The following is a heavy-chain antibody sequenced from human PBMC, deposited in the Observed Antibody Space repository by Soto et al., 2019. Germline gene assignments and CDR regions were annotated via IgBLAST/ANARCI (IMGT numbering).Heavy chain of an antibody. Sequence: GGSLRLSCAASGFTFSSYAMNWVRQAPGKGLEWVSYISSSSSTIYYADSVKGRFTISRDNAKNSLYLQMNSLRDEDTAVYYCASGRNYYYNGMDVWGQGTTVTVSS. CDR2: ISSSSSTI. CDR3: ASGRNYYYNGMDV. J-gene: IGHJ6*02. V-gene: IGHV3-48*02. CDR1: GFTFSSYA.